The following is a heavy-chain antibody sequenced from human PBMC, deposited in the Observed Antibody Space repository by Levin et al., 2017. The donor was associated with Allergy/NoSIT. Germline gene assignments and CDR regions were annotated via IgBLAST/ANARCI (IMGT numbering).Heavy chain of an antibody. Sequence: GESLKISCAASGFSVSKYGMHWVRQPPGKGLEGVAVIWYGGNNRQYADSVKGRFIVFGENSKNTVYLEMNSLGADDTGVYYCARDRWELLSDYYGMDVWGQGTTVTVSS. D-gene: IGHD1-26*01. CDR1: GFSVSKYG. J-gene: IGHJ6*02. CDR2: IWYGGNNR. CDR3: ARDRWELLSDYYGMDV. V-gene: IGHV3-33*01.